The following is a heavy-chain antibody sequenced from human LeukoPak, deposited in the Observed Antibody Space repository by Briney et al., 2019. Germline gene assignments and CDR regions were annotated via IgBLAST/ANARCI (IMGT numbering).Heavy chain of an antibody. CDR3: ARVRGVAGNDY. D-gene: IGHD6-19*01. CDR1: GFTFSTYA. CDR2: ISYDGRNK. Sequence: GRSLRLSCAVSGFTFSTYAMHWVRQAPGKGLEWVAFISYDGRNKYYADSVKGRFTISRDNSKNTLYLQMNSLRAEDTAVYYCARVRGVAGNDYWGQGTLVTVSS. V-gene: IGHV3-30*04. J-gene: IGHJ4*02.